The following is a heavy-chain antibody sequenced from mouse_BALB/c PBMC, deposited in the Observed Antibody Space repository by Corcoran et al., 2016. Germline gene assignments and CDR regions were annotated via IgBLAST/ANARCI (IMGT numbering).Heavy chain of an antibody. CDR1: GYTFTDYN. Sequence: EVLLQQSGPELVKPGASVKIPCKASGYTFTDYNMDWVKQSHGKNLEWIGLINPYNGGTSYNQKFKGKATLTVDKSSSTAYMELLSLTSEDSAVYYCARVEGNDYDEGYYAMDYWGQGTSVTVSS. CDR3: ARVEGNDYDEGYYAMDY. V-gene: IGHV1-18*01. CDR2: INPYNGGT. J-gene: IGHJ4*01. D-gene: IGHD2-4*01.